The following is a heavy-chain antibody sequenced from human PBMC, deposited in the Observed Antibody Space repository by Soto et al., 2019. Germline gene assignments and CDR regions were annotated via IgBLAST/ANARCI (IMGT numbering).Heavy chain of an antibody. J-gene: IGHJ3*02. V-gene: IGHV5-51*01. CDR1: GYSFTSYW. Sequence: ESLKISCTGSGYSFTSYWIGWVRQMPGKGLEWMGIIYPGDSDTRYSPSFQGQVTISADKSISTAYLQWSSLKASDTAMYYCATLQYDFWSGYNDDAFDIWGQGTMVTVSS. D-gene: IGHD3-3*01. CDR3: ATLQYDFWSGYNDDAFDI. CDR2: IYPGDSDT.